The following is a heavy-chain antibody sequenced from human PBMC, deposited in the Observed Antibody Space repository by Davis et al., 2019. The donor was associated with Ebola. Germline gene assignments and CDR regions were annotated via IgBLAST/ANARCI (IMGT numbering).Heavy chain of an antibody. D-gene: IGHD2-15*01. J-gene: IGHJ4*02. CDR1: GGSISSSIYQ. Sequence: MPGGSLRLSCTVSGGSISSSIYQWGWIRQPPGKGLEWIGSIHYSGSTYYNPSLKSRVTISVDTSKNQFSLKLSSVTAADTAVYYCAREEGYCSGGSCYSGYFDYWGQGTLVTVSS. V-gene: IGHV4-39*02. CDR2: IHYSGST. CDR3: AREEGYCSGGSCYSGYFDY.